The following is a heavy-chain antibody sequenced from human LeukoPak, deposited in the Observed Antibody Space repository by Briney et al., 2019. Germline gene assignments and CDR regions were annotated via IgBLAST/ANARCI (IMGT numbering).Heavy chain of an antibody. D-gene: IGHD2-21*01. CDR2: IGNDGSLT. CDR3: VRDDPGVGIDQ. CDR1: GFTFRSYW. J-gene: IGHJ4*02. V-gene: IGHV3-74*01. Sequence: GGSLRLSCAVSGFTFRSYWMHRVRQVPGKGLVWVSQIGNDGSLTNYADSVKGRFTISRDNAKNTVYLQMSGLRVDDTAVYFCVRDDPGVGIDQRGQGTQVTVSS.